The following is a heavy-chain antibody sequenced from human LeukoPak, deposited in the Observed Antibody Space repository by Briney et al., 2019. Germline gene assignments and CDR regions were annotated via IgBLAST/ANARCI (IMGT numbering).Heavy chain of an antibody. J-gene: IGHJ3*02. V-gene: IGHV3-23*01. CDR1: GFTFSTYA. CDR2: ISGSGPST. CDR3: AKDRAIHLVPYYLVPDI. D-gene: IGHD5-18*01. Sequence: GGSLRLSCAASGFTFSTYAVTWVRQAPGKGLEWVSAISGSGPSTYYADSVKGRFTISRDNSKNTLYLQMKSLRAEDTAVYYCAKDRAIHLVPYYLVPDIWGQGTMVTVSS.